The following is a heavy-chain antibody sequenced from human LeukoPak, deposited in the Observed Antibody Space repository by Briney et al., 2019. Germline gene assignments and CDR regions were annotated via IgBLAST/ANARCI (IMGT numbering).Heavy chain of an antibody. J-gene: IGHJ3*02. CDR3: PRAHPGAFDI. Sequence: ASVSVSCRASGYTFTVYYMQWVRQARGQGREGMGRINPNRGGTNYAQKFQGRVTMTRDTSISTAYMELSRLRSDHTAVYYCPRAHPGAFDIWGQGTMVTVSS. CDR1: GYTFTVYY. CDR2: INPNRGGT. V-gene: IGHV1-2*06.